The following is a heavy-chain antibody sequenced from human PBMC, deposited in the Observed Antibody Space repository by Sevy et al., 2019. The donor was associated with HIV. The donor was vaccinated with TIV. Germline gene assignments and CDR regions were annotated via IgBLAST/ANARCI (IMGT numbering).Heavy chain of an antibody. V-gene: IGHV4-34*01. CDR2: INHSGST. J-gene: IGHJ4*02. Sequence: SETLSLTCAVYGGSFSGYYWSWIRQPPGKGLEWIGEINHSGSTNYNPSLKSRVTISVDTSKNQFSLKLHSVTAADTAVYYCAREISGVCCTFDYWSQGTLVTVSS. CDR1: GGSFSGYY. CDR3: AREISGVCCTFDY. D-gene: IGHD2-15*01.